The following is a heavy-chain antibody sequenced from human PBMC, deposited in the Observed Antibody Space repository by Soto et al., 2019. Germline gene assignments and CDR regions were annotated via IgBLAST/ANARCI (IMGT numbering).Heavy chain of an antibody. CDR1: GGTFSSYA. V-gene: IGHV1-69*01. Sequence: QVQLVQSGAEVKKPGSSVKVSCKASGGTFSSYAISWVRQAPGQGLEWMGGIIPIFGTANYAQKFQGSVTITADESTSTAYMELSSLRSEDTAVYYCARDGYSSSWYSRYNWFDPWGQGTLVTVSS. D-gene: IGHD6-13*01. J-gene: IGHJ5*02. CDR2: IIPIFGTA. CDR3: ARDGYSSSWYSRYNWFDP.